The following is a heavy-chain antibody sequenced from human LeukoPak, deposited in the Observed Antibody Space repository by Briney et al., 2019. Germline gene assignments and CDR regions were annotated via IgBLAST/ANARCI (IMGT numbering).Heavy chain of an antibody. D-gene: IGHD2-15*01. J-gene: IGHJ4*02. Sequence: PSETLCLTCAVYGGSFIGYYWSSIRERPREGLEWSWEINERGSTTYTPSLKSRVTISVDTSKNKFSLKLTSGTAADTAVYYCARVVVAATLYFDYGGQGTLVTVSS. V-gene: IGHV4-34*01. CDR3: ARVVVAATLYFDY. CDR2: INERGST. CDR1: GGSFIGYY.